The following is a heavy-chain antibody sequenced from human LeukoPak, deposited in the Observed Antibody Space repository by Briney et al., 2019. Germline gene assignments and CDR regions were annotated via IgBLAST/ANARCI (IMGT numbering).Heavy chain of an antibody. Sequence: ASVKLSCKASGYTFTGYYMYWMRLAHAQGLEWMGWINPNCGGTNYSHKFLGRVTMTRDTSISTAYMELSRLRSDDTAVYYCARAVPMVVVVPAAPYYYYYYMDVWGKGTTVTISS. V-gene: IGHV1-2*02. J-gene: IGHJ6*03. D-gene: IGHD2-2*01. CDR1: GYTFTGYY. CDR3: ARAVPMVVVVPAAPYYYYYYMDV. CDR2: INPNCGGT.